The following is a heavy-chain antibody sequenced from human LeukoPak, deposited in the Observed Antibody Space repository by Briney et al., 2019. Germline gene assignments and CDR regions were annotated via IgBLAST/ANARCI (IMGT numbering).Heavy chain of an antibody. V-gene: IGHV1-69*13. J-gene: IGHJ4*02. Sequence: GASVKVSCKASGYTFTGYYMHWVRQAPGQGLEWMGGITPIFGTANYAQKFQGRVTITADESTSTAYMELSSLRSEDTAVYYCASLQHYYDSSGYYYPPSDYWGQGTLVTVSS. CDR1: GYTFTGYY. CDR3: ASLQHYYDSSGYYYPPSDY. CDR2: ITPIFGTA. D-gene: IGHD3-22*01.